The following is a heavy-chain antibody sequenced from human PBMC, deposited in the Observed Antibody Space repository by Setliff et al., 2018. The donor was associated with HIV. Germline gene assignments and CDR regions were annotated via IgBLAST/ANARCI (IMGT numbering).Heavy chain of an antibody. V-gene: IGHV4-61*02. CDR1: GGSVSSSGYY. D-gene: IGHD3-10*01. CDR3: ARSMKGTCHYGMDV. Sequence: PSETLSLTCTLSGGSVSSSGYYWSWIRQPAGKGLEWIGRIYTSGSTNYNPSLKSRVTISIDMSKNHFSLKLTSVTAAETAVYYCARSMKGTCHYGMDVWGQGTTVTVSS. CDR2: IYTSGST. J-gene: IGHJ6*02.